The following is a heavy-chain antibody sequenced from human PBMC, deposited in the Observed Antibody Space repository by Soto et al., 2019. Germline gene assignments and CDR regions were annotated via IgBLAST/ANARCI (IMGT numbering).Heavy chain of an antibody. CDR1: GGSISSGAYY. CDR2: IYYSGNT. Sequence: QVQLQESGPGLVKPSQTLSLTCTVSGGSISSGAYYWSWIRQHPGEALEWIGYIYYSGNTYYNPSLKSRVMISVDTSKNQFSLRLSSVTAADTAVYYCARGGISSSDAFDIWGHGTMVTVSS. D-gene: IGHD6-6*01. V-gene: IGHV4-31*03. J-gene: IGHJ3*02. CDR3: ARGGISSSDAFDI.